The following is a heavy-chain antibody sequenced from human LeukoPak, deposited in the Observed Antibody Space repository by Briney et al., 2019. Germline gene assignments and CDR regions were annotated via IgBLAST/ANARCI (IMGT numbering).Heavy chain of an antibody. V-gene: IGHV4-34*01. D-gene: IGHD4-17*01. CDR3: ARARVPTVPYYGMDV. CDR1: GGSFSGYY. J-gene: IGHJ6*02. Sequence: SETLSLTCAVYGGSFSGYYWSWIRQPPGKGLEWIGEINHSGSTNYNPSLKSRVTISVDTSKNQFSLKLSSVTAADTAVYYCARARVPTVPYYGMDVWGQGTTVTVSS. CDR2: INHSGST.